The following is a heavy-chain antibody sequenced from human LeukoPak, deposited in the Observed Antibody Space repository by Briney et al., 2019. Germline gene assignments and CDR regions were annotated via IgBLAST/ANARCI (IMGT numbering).Heavy chain of an antibody. Sequence: GGSLRLSCAASGFTFRSYEMHWVRLTPGKGLTWVSRVNSEGTKTDYADSVKGRFTISRDNAKNTLYLQMNSLRAEDTAIYYCASLDPFDYWGQGTLVTVSS. CDR2: VNSEGTKT. CDR3: ASLDPFDY. V-gene: IGHV3-74*01. J-gene: IGHJ4*02. CDR1: GFTFRSYE.